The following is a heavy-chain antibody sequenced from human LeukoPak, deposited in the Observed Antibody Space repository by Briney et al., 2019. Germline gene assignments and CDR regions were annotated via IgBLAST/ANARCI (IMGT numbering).Heavy chain of an antibody. CDR3: AKDHSDAYYDFWSGYYTEYYFDY. Sequence: QTGGSLRLSCAASGFTFSSYGMHWVRQAPGKGLEWVAFIRYDGSNKYYADSVKGRFTISRDNSKNTLYLQMNSLRAEDTAVYYCAKDHSDAYYDFWSGYYTEYYFDYWGQGTLVTVSS. D-gene: IGHD3-3*01. CDR2: IRYDGSNK. CDR1: GFTFSSYG. J-gene: IGHJ4*02. V-gene: IGHV3-30*02.